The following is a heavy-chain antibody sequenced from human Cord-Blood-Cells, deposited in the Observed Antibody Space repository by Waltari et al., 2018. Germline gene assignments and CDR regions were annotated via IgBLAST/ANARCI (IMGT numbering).Heavy chain of an antibody. CDR3: AKDGWDDAFDI. V-gene: IGHV3-23*04. CDR1: GFTFSCYA. CDR2: ISGSGSST. D-gene: IGHD6-19*01. Sequence: EVQLVESGGGLVQTEACLSLSCAAPGFTFSCYAMIWVRQAPGKGLEWGSAISGSGSSTYYADSVKGRFTISRDNSKNTLYLQMNSLRAEDTAVYYCAKDGWDDAFDIWGQGTMVTVSS. J-gene: IGHJ3*02.